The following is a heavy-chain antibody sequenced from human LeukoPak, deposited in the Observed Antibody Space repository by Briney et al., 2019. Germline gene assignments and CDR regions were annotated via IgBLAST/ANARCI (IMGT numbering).Heavy chain of an antibody. V-gene: IGHV3-30-3*01. CDR3: AKDRGSGYYFTVYYFDY. Sequence: PGGSLRLSCAASGFTFSSYAMHWVRQAPGKGLEWVAVISYDGSNKYYADSVKGRFTISRDNSKNTLYLQMNSLRAEDTAVYYCAKDRGSGYYFTVYYFDYWGQGTLVTVSS. CDR2: ISYDGSNK. D-gene: IGHD2/OR15-2a*01. J-gene: IGHJ4*02. CDR1: GFTFSSYA.